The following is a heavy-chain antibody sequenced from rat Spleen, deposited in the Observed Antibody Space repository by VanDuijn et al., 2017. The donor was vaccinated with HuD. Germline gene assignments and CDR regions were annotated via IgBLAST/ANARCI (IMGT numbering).Heavy chain of an antibody. Sequence: EVQLVESGGGLVQPGRSLKLSCVASGFTFNHYWMTWIRQAPGKGLEWVASITNTGGSTYYPDSVKGRFTISRDNAKSTLYRQMNSLRYEDTATYYCTRGHTMGMTNWFAYWGQGTLVTVSS. CDR2: ITNTGGST. J-gene: IGHJ3*01. CDR1: GFTFNHYW. CDR3: TRGHTMGMTNWFAY. V-gene: IGHV5-31*01. D-gene: IGHD1-7*01.